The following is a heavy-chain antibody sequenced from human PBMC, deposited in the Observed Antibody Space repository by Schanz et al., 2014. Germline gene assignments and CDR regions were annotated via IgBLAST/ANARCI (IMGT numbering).Heavy chain of an antibody. Sequence: EVQLVQSGGGLVQPGGSLRLSCSASGFTFSIYAMHWVRQAPGKGLEYVSAISHDGYSTYYADSVKGRFTISRDNSKNAVYIQMNSLRAEDTAVYYCAKGPYYYYYMDVWGNGTTVTVSS. J-gene: IGHJ6*03. CDR1: GFTFSIYA. CDR3: AKGPYYYYYMDV. V-gene: IGHV3-64D*06. CDR2: ISHDGYST.